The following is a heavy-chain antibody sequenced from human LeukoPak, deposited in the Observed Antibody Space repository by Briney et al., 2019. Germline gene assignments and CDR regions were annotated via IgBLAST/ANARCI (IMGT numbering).Heavy chain of an antibody. CDR2: INPNSGGT. D-gene: IGHD2-21*02. V-gene: IGHV1-2*02. Sequence: ASVKVSCKASGYTFTGYYMHWVRQAPGQGLEWMGWINPNSGGTNYAQKFQGRVTMTRDTSISTAYMELSRLRSDDTAVYYCARDRGGDYFFDYWGQGTLVTVSS. CDR1: GYTFTGYY. J-gene: IGHJ4*02. CDR3: ARDRGGDYFFDY.